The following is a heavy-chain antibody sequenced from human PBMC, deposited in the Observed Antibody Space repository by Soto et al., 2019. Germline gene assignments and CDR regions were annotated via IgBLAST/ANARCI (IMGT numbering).Heavy chain of an antibody. CDR3: VKYSSGWYEGYYFDQ. Sequence: PGGSLRLSCSAPGFMFSDYSMSWLRQAPGKGLEWLSYIGNSGGTIYYADSVKGRFSISRDNAKKSLSLQMNSLRADDTAVYYCVKYSSGWYEGYYFDQWGQGTLVTVSS. J-gene: IGHJ4*02. CDR1: GFMFSDYS. CDR2: IGNSGGTI. D-gene: IGHD6-19*01. V-gene: IGHV3-11*01.